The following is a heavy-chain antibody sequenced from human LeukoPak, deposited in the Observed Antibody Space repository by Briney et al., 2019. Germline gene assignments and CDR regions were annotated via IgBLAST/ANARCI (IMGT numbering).Heavy chain of an antibody. V-gene: IGHV3-23*01. J-gene: IGHJ4*02. Sequence: GGSLRLSCAASGFTFGSYAMSWVRQAPGKGLEWVSAISGSGGSTYYADSVKGRFTISRDNSKNTLYLQMNSLRAEDTAVYYCARDNVPVGATTRPDYWGQGTLVTVSS. CDR2: ISGSGGST. D-gene: IGHD1-26*01. CDR1: GFTFGSYA. CDR3: ARDNVPVGATTRPDY.